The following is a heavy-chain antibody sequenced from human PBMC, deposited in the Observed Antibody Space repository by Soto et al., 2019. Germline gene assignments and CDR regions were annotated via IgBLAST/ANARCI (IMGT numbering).Heavy chain of an antibody. V-gene: IGHV4-34*01. CDR2: INHSGST. CDR1: GGSFSGYY. Sequence: QVQLQQWGAGLLKPSETLSLTCAVYGGSFSGYYWSWIRQPPGKGLEWIGEINHSGSTNYNPSLKSRVTISVDTSRNQFSLKLSSVTAADTAVYYCARGHREVGATTEEMSPTDYWGQGTLVTVSS. CDR3: ARGHREVGATTEEMSPTDY. J-gene: IGHJ4*02. D-gene: IGHD1-26*01.